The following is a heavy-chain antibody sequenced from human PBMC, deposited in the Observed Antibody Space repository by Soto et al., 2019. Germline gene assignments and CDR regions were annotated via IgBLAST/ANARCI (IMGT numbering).Heavy chain of an antibody. D-gene: IGHD2-2*01. J-gene: IGHJ6*03. V-gene: IGHV1-3*01. CDR2: INAGNGNT. CDR3: ARVSGYCSSTSCYGNYYYYMDV. Sequence: ASVKVSCKASGYTFTSYAMHWVRQAPGQRLEWMGWINAGNGNTKYSQKFQGRVTITRDTSASTAYMELSSLRSEDTAVYYCARVSGYCSSTSCYGNYYYYMDVWGKGTTVTVSS. CDR1: GYTFTSYA.